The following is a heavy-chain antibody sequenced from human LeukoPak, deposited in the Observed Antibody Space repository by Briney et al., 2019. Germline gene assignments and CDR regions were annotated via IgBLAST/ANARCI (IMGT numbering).Heavy chain of an antibody. CDR1: GFSFSYHG. D-gene: IGHD3-9*01. CDR2: I. J-gene: IGHJ6*03. Sequence: HPGGSLRLSCAASGFSFSYHGMSWVRQAPGKGLEWVSAIKGRFTISRDNSKNSLYLQVNSLRAEDTAVYYCAKCILTGYYKGYMDVWGKGTTVTISS. CDR3: AKCILTGYYKGYMDV. V-gene: IGHV3-23*01.